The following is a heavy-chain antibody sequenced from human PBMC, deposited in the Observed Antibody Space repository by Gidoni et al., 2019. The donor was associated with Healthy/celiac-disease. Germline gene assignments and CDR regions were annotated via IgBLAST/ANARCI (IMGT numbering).Heavy chain of an antibody. J-gene: IGHJ4*02. CDR1: GGTFSSYA. D-gene: IGHD4-17*01. Sequence: QVQLVQSGAEVKKPGSSVKVSCKASGGTFSSYAISWVRQASGQGLEWMGRIIPILGIANYAQKFQGRVTITADKSTSTAYMELSSLRSEDTAVYYCARDRGPHGDYEYNYWGQGTLVTVSS. CDR3: ARDRGPHGDYEYNY. V-gene: IGHV1-69*04. CDR2: IIPILGIA.